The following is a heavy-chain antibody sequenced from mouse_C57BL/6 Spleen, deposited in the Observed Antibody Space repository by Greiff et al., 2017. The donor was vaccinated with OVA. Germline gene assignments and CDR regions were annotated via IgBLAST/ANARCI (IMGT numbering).Heavy chain of an antibody. J-gene: IGHJ3*01. Sequence: EVMLVESGGGLVQPKGSLKLSCAASGFSFNTYAMNWVRQAPGKGLEWVARIRSKSNNYATYYADSVKDRFTISRDDSESMLYLQMNNLKTEDTAMYYCVRQGLDYGSSPFAYWGQGTLVTVSA. CDR3: VRQGLDYGSSPFAY. V-gene: IGHV10-1*01. CDR1: GFSFNTYA. D-gene: IGHD1-1*01. CDR2: IRSKSNNYAT.